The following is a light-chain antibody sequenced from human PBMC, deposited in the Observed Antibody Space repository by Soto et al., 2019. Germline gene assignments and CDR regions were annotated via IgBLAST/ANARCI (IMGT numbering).Light chain of an antibody. J-gene: IGLJ1*01. V-gene: IGLV2-23*02. CDR3: CSYAGSLRV. CDR1: SSDVGSYNL. CDR2: EVS. Sequence: QSALTQPASVSGSPGQSITISCTGTSSDVGSYNLVSWYQQHPGKAPKLMIYEVSKRPSGVSNRFSGSKSGNTASLTISGLHAEDEADYYCCSYAGSLRVFGSGTKLTVL.